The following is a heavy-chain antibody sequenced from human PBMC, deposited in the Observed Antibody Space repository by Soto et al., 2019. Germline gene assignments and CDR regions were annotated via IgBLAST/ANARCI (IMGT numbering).Heavy chain of an antibody. V-gene: IGHV1-45*02. J-gene: IGHJ4*02. Sequence: QMQLVQSGAEVKKTGSSVTVSCKALGNTFTYRYLHWVRQAPGQALEWMGWITPFNGDVHYAQKFQERVTITRDRSINTAYMQMSSLIPEDTAMYFCASGGAGSGPFTWELPDHWGQGTLVTVSS. CDR3: ASGGAGSGPFTWELPDH. CDR1: GNTFTYRY. CDR2: ITPFNGDV. D-gene: IGHD1-26*01.